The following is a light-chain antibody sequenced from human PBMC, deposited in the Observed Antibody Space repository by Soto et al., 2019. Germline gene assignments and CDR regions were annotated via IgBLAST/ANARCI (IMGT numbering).Light chain of an antibody. CDR2: DVN. Sequence: QSALTQPASVSGSPGQSITISCTGTSSDVGAYNYVSWYQQHPGKAPKLMIYDVNNRPSGVSNRFSGSKSGNTASLTISGLQAEDEADYYCSSYTSSSPWVFGTGTKLTVL. CDR3: SSYTSSSPWV. J-gene: IGLJ1*01. V-gene: IGLV2-14*01. CDR1: SSDVGAYNY.